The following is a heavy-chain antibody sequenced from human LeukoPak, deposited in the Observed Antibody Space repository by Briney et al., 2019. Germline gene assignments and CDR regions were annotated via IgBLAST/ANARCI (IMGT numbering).Heavy chain of an antibody. Sequence: GGSLRHSCAASVFTFSTYTMNSVRQAPGKGLEWVSSISSSSSYIYYAASLEGRFTISRENAKNSLYLQMNSLRAEDTAVYYCASQSSSDCGDYYFDHGGQGTRVTVSS. J-gene: IGHJ4*02. CDR3: ASQSSSDCGDYYFDH. CDR2: ISSSSSYI. V-gene: IGHV3-21*01. CDR1: VFTFSTYT. D-gene: IGHD4-17*01.